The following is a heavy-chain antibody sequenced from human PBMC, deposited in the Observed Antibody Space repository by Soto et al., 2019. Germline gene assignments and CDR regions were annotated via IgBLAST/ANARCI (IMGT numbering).Heavy chain of an antibody. CDR2: ISGSGVDT. CDR3: VQDRSRSRAGS. CDR1: GFKFSSYV. Sequence: EVQVLESGGGLAQPGGSLRLSCAASGFKFSSYVMSWVRQAPGKGLEWVSSISGSGVDTYYADSVKGRFTISRDNSKNTVNLQINSLRVEDTAVYSCVQDRSRSRAGSWGQGTLVTVSS. D-gene: IGHD1-26*01. J-gene: IGHJ5*02. V-gene: IGHV3-23*01.